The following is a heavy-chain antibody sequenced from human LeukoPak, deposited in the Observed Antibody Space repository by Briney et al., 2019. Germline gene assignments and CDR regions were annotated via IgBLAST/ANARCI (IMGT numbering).Heavy chain of an antibody. CDR3: ARGLRSNGNWFDP. Sequence: PSETLSLTCTVSGGPINTDYWNWIRQPPGKGLEWIGYIYYTGRTNYNPSLKSRVTISVDTSKNQFSLKLSSVTAADTAVYYCARGLRSNGNWFDPWGQGTLVTVSS. CDR1: GGPINTDY. J-gene: IGHJ5*02. CDR2: IYYTGRT. V-gene: IGHV4-59*01. D-gene: IGHD4-17*01.